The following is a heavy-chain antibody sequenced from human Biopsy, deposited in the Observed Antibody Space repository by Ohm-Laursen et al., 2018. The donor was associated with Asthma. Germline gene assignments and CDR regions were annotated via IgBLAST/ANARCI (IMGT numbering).Heavy chain of an antibody. CDR3: VRDGTDDAFGI. CDR1: GLSFSNFA. V-gene: IGHV3-30*01. D-gene: IGHD1-1*01. Sequence: SLRLSCAAPGLSFSNFAIHWVRQAPGKGLEWVGVISKDASTQDYADSVKGRFTMARDNSKNTLDLQMNSLREEDTAVYYCVRDGTDDAFGIWGQGTVVSVSS. J-gene: IGHJ3*02. CDR2: ISKDASTQ.